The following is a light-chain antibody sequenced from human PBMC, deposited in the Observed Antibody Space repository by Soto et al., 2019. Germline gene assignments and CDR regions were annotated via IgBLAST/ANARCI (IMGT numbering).Light chain of an antibody. CDR2: EVS. CDR1: SSDVGSDNL. J-gene: IGLJ1*01. Sequence: QSALTQPASVSGSPGQSITIACTGTSSDVGSDNLVSWYQQHPGKAPKFKIYEVSQRPAGVSYRFSGSKSGNTAYLTISGLQAEDEADYYCCSYAGSITYVFGTGTKLTVL. CDR3: CSYAGSITYV. V-gene: IGLV2-23*02.